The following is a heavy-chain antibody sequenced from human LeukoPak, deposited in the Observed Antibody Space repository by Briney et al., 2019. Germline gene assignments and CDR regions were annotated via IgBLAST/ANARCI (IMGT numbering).Heavy chain of an antibody. D-gene: IGHD3-16*01. Sequence: PGGSLRLSCAASEFTFGTYAMSWVRQAPGKGLEWVSAISSSGGHTFYTDSVKGRFTISRDNAKNSLYLQMSNLRAEDTAVYFCARGGGLDVWGQGATVTVSS. J-gene: IGHJ6*02. CDR3: ARGGGLDV. CDR1: EFTFGTYA. V-gene: IGHV3-23*01. CDR2: ISSSGGHT.